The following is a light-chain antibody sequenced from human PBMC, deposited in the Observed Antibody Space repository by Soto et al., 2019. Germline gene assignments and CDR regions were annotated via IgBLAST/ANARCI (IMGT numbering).Light chain of an antibody. CDR2: DAS. Sequence: DIHMTHSPSSLSASVGDRVTITFQASQDIKNYLNWYQQKSGKAPKLLIYDASDLETGVPSRFSGSGSGTDFTFTINSMQPEDIAKYYCQQYDNLPLTFGGGTKVDIK. CDR3: QQYDNLPLT. CDR1: QDIKNY. J-gene: IGKJ4*01. V-gene: IGKV1-33*01.